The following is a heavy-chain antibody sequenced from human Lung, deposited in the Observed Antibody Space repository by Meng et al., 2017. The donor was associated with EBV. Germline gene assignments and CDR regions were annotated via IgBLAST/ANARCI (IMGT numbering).Heavy chain of an antibody. D-gene: IGHD1-26*01. J-gene: IGHJ4*02. V-gene: IGHV4-34*01. Sequence: QVQLQQWGAGLLKPSETLSLTCAVYGGSFSGSFSGYYWSWIRQAPGKGLEWIGEINDSGSTDYNPSLKSRLTISVDRSKSQFSLELSSVTAADTAVYYCARSTFDYWGQGTLVTVSS. CDR3: ARSTFDY. CDR2: INDSGST. CDR1: GGSFSGSFSGYY.